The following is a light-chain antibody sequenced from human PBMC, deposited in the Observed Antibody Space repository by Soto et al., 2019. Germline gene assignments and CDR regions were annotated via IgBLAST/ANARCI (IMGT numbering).Light chain of an antibody. J-gene: IGKJ3*01. Sequence: EIVLTQSPDTLSLSPGERATLSCRASQSVSSSLAWYQQKPGQAPRLLIYDASNRATGIPARFSGSGSGTAFTLTISSLEPEDFAVYFCQQRSNWPPEVTFGPGIKVDIK. CDR2: DAS. CDR1: QSVSSS. CDR3: QQRSNWPPEVT. V-gene: IGKV3-11*01.